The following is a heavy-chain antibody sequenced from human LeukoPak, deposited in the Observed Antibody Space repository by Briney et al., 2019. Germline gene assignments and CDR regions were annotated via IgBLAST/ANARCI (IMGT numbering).Heavy chain of an antibody. D-gene: IGHD1-26*01. Sequence: GGSLRLSCAAPGFSFSSYNMNWVRQTPGKGLEWVSSITSSSNTFYADSVKGRFTISRDNARNSLYLQMNSLRAEDTAVYYCARDPYSGTYGDTYYYYMDVWGKGTTVTISS. CDR1: GFSFSSYN. CDR2: ITSSSNT. CDR3: ARDPYSGTYGDTYYYYMDV. J-gene: IGHJ6*03. V-gene: IGHV3-21*01.